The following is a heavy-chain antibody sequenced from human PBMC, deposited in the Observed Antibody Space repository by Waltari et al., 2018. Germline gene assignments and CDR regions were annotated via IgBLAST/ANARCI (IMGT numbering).Heavy chain of an antibody. CDR3: ARGPFSTSGWYWNFQH. D-gene: IGHD6-19*01. CDR2: INHSGST. V-gene: IGHV4-34*01. CDR1: GGSFSGYY. J-gene: IGHJ1*01. Sequence: QVQLQQWGAGLLKPSETLSLTCAFYGGSFSGYYWSWIRQPPGKGLEWIGEINHSGSTNYNPSLKSRVTISVDTSKNQFSLKLSSVTAADTAVYYCARGPFSTSGWYWNFQHWGQGTLVTVSS.